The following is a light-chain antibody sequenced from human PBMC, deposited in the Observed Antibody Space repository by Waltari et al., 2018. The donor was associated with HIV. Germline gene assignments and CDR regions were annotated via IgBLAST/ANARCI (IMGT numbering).Light chain of an antibody. Sequence: QSALTQPPSASGSPGPSVTISCTGTSGYVGNYNYVSWYQQHPGKAPKLIMFDVNERPSGVPDRFFGSKSGNTASLTVSGLQADDEADYFCSAYGGSYNRLLFGGGTKLTVL. CDR3: SAYGGSYNRLL. J-gene: IGLJ2*01. CDR1: SGYVGNYNY. CDR2: DVN. V-gene: IGLV2-8*01.